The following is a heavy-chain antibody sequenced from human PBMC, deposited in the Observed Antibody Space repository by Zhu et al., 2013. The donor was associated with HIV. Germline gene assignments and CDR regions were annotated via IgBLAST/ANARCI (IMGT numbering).Heavy chain of an antibody. Sequence: QVQLVQSGAAVTKPGASVKVSCKASGYVFIDYYIHWVRQAPGQGLEWMGLINPRDRGTITAQKFRGRVTMTRDTSTSGVYMEVTSLRSEDTAVYYCARMDKGSCTETTCPDWFDPWGQGTWSPSPQ. CDR2: INPRDRGT. D-gene: IGHD2-8*02. CDR3: ARMDKGSCTETTCPDWFDP. J-gene: IGHJ5*02. V-gene: IGHV1-46*01. CDR1: GYVFIDYY.